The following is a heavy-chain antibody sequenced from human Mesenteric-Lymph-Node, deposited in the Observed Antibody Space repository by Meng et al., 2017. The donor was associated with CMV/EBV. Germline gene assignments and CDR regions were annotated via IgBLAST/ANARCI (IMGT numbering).Heavy chain of an antibody. D-gene: IGHD2/OR15-2a*01. J-gene: IGHJ4*02. Sequence: QVHLQESGPGLGKPSETLSLTCIVSGVSVTSGAYHWSWIRQSPGKGLEWIGYIYGTGITIYNPSLKSRVTILLETSKNQFSLKLNSVTTADTAVYYCAKSRSSTPGIVDDWGQGTLVTVSS. CDR2: IYGTGIT. V-gene: IGHV4-61*08. CDR3: AKSRSSTPGIVDD. CDR1: GVSVTSGAYH.